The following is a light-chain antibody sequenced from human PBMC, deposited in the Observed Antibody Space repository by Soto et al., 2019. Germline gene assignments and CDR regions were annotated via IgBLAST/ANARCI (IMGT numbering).Light chain of an antibody. CDR2: GAS. CDR3: QQYGNSQYI. Sequence: EIVLTQSPATLSLSPGERATLSCRASQSVSSYLAWYQQKPGQAPRLLIYGASTRATGIPDRFSGSGSGTDFTLTISRLEPEDSAVYYCQQYGNSQYIFGQGTK. V-gene: IGKV3-20*01. CDR1: QSVSSY. J-gene: IGKJ2*01.